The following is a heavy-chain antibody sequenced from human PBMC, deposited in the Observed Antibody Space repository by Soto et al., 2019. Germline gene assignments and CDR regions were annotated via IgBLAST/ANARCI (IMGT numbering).Heavy chain of an antibody. CDR1: GGAFSGYY. D-gene: IGHD3-22*01. Sequence: SETLSLTCAVHGGAFSGYYWSWIRQPPGKGLEWIGEINHSGSTNYTPSLKSRVTISVDTPKTQFSLKLSSVTAADTAVFYWARMGVSGYYYYGYWGQGTLVTVSS. J-gene: IGHJ4*02. V-gene: IGHV4-34*01. CDR2: INHSGST. CDR3: ARMGVSGYYYYGY.